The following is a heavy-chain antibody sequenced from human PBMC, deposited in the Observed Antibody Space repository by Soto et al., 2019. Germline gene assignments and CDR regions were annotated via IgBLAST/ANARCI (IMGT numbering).Heavy chain of an antibody. CDR3: VKDIEENQLLYDAFDI. D-gene: IGHD2-2*01. V-gene: IGHV3-23*01. J-gene: IGHJ3*02. CDR2: ISATGGNI. CDR1: GFIFSDYA. Sequence: EAQLLESGGGLARPGGSLRLSCVASGFIFSDYAMTWIRQAPGKGLEWVATISATGGNIEYRESLKGRFTISRDNSKNSLYLQMNSLRAEDTALYYCVKDIEENQLLYDAFDIWGQGTMVTVSS.